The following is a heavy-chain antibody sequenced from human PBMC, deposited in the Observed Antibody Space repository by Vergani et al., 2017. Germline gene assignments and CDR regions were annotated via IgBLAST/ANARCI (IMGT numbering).Heavy chain of an antibody. CDR3: ARDQIITELRGVIHWCLDL. CDR2: ISDGGSNE. Sequence: QVQLVESGGGVVQPGRSLRLSCEASGFAFNNYGIHWVRQAPGKGLEWVAVISDGGSNEHYVDSVKGRFTISRDNSKNTLYLQMNNVTADDTAIYYCARDQIITELRGVIHWCLDLWGRGTLVSVSS. J-gene: IGHJ2*01. V-gene: IGHV3-30*03. D-gene: IGHD3-10*01. CDR1: GFAFNNYG.